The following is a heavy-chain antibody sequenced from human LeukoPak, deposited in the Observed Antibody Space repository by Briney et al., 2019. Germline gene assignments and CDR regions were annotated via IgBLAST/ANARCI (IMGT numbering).Heavy chain of an antibody. CDR3: ARDGTYYDFWSGYPTTFDY. J-gene: IGHJ4*02. D-gene: IGHD3-3*01. Sequence: ASVKVSCKASGYTFTGYYMHWVRQAPGQGLEWMGWINPNSGGTNYAQNFQGRVTMTRDTSISTAYMELSRLGSDDTAVYYCARDGTYYDFWSGYPTTFDYWGQGTLVTVSS. V-gene: IGHV1-2*02. CDR1: GYTFTGYY. CDR2: INPNSGGT.